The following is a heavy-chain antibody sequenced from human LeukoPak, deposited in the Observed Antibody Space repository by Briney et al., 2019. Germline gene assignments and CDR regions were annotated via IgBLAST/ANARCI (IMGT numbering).Heavy chain of an antibody. V-gene: IGHV3-30*02. Sequence: GGSLRPSCAASGFTFSSYGMHWVRQAPGKGLEWVAFIRYDGSNKYYADSVKGRFTISRDNSKNTLYLQMNSLRPEDTAVYYCAKVNKGGYDSFDYWGQGTLVTVSS. CDR2: IRYDGSNK. CDR1: GFTFSSYG. J-gene: IGHJ4*02. D-gene: IGHD5-12*01. CDR3: AKVNKGGYDSFDY.